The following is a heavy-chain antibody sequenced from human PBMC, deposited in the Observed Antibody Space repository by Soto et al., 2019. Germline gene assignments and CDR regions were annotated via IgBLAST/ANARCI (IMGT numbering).Heavy chain of an antibody. D-gene: IGHD2-2*01. V-gene: IGHV1-3*01. CDR2: INAGNGNT. CDR1: GYSFTSYA. Sequence: GPSVTVSSKASGYSFTSYARQWVCHATGQRLEWMGWINAGNGNTKYSQKFQGRVTITRDTSASTAYMELSSLRSEDTAVYYCARWMYCSSTSCYDWFDPWGQGTLVTVSS. J-gene: IGHJ5*02. CDR3: ARWMYCSSTSCYDWFDP.